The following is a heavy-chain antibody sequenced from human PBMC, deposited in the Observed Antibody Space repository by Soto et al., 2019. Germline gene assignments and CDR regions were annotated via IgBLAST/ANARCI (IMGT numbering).Heavy chain of an antibody. J-gene: IGHJ4*02. V-gene: IGHV3-7*01. CDR3: AGEADVYYFDY. CDR1: GFTFSSYW. CDR2: IKQDGSEK. Sequence: LRLSCAASGFTFSSYWMSWVRQAPGKGLEWVANIKQDGSEKYYVDSVKGRFTISRDNAKNSLYLQMNSLRAEDTAVYYCAGEADVYYFDYWGQGTLVTVSS.